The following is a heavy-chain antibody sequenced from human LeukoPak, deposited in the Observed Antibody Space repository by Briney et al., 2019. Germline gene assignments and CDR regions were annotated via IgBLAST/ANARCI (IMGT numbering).Heavy chain of an antibody. D-gene: IGHD6-19*01. J-gene: IGHJ4*02. CDR1: GDSISSGYY. Sequence: PSETLSLTCTVSGDSISSGYYWGWIRQPPGKGLEWIGSIYHSGSTYYNPSLKSRVTISVDTSKNQFSLKLSSVTAADTAVYYCARDRSIAVAGPIWYWGQGTLVTVSS. CDR3: ARDRSIAVAGPIWY. CDR2: IYHSGST. V-gene: IGHV4-38-2*02.